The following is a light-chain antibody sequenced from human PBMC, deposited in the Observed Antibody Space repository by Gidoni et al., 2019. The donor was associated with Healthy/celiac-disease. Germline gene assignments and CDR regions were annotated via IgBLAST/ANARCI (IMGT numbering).Light chain of an antibody. CDR1: QSVSSSY. CDR2: GAS. CDR3: QQYGSSPYT. V-gene: IGKV3-20*01. J-gene: IGKJ2*01. Sequence: LTQSPGTLSLSPGERATLSCSASQSVSSSYLAWYQQKPGQAPRLLIYGASSRATGIPDRFSGSGSGTDFTLTISRLEPEDFAVYYCQQYGSSPYTFGQGTKLEIK.